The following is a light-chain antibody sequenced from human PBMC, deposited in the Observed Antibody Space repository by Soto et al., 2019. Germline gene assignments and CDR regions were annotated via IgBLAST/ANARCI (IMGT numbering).Light chain of an antibody. J-gene: IGKJ4*01. CDR2: AAS. V-gene: IGKV1-6*01. CDR3: LQDYNYPLT. Sequence: IQITQSPSSLSSSVLERFTITCRASQGIRNDLGWYQQKPGKAPKLLIYAASSLQSGVPSRFSGSGSGTDFTLTISSLQPEDFATYYCLQDYNYPLTFGGGTKVDI. CDR1: QGIRND.